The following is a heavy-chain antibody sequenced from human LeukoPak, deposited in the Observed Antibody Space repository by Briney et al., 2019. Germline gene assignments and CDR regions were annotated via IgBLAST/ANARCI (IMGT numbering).Heavy chain of an antibody. D-gene: IGHD6-19*01. J-gene: IGHJ4*02. V-gene: IGHV4-39*01. CDR2: MDDSGST. CDR1: GASISGSDYS. CDR3: ARNVVSLNSNGFYYFDY. Sequence: PSETLSLTCSVSGASISGSDYSWAWIRQPPGKGLEWIGTMDDSGSTYYNPSLKSRLTMSVDTSKNQFSLNLNSVNAADTALYYCARNVVSLNSNGFYYFDYWGQGSLLIVSS.